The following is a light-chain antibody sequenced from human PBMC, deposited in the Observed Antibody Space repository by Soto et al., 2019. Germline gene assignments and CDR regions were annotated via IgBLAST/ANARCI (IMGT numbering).Light chain of an antibody. Sequence: QSALTQPASVSGSPGQSITISCTGTSSDVGGYDYVSWYQLHPGKAPKLMVFAVNNRPSGVSFRFSGSKSGNTASLTISGLQAEDEADYFCSSYSISTAYLFGTGTKVTGL. CDR3: SSYSISTAYL. V-gene: IGLV2-14*01. CDR1: SSDVGGYDY. CDR2: AVN. J-gene: IGLJ1*01.